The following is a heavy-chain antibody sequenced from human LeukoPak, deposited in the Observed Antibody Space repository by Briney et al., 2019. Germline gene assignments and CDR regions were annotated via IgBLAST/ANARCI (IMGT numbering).Heavy chain of an antibody. CDR3: ARDRIVGAINPDFDY. CDR2: IYYSGST. Sequence: SETLSLTCTVSGGSISSSPYYWGWIRQPPGKGLEWIGTIYYSGSTYYNPSLKSRVTISVDTSKNQFSLKLSSVTAADTAVYYCARDRIVGAINPDFDYWGQGTLVTVSS. CDR1: GGSISSSPYY. J-gene: IGHJ4*02. D-gene: IGHD1-26*01. V-gene: IGHV4-39*07.